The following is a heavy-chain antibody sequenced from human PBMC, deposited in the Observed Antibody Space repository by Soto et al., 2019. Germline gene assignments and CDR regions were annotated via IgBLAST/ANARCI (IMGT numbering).Heavy chain of an antibody. Sequence: GGSLRLSCAASGFTFSSYAMSWVRQAPGKGLEWVSAISGSGGSTYYADSVKGRFTISRDNSKNTLYLQMNSLRAEDTAVYYCAKDGRADILTGYYIDYWGQGTLVTVSS. CDR2: ISGSGGST. CDR3: AKDGRADILTGYYIDY. D-gene: IGHD3-9*01. CDR1: GFTFSSYA. V-gene: IGHV3-23*01. J-gene: IGHJ4*02.